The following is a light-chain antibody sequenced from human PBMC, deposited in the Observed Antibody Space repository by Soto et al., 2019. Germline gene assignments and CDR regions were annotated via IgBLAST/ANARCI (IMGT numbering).Light chain of an antibody. CDR1: QSVRYNY. Sequence: LTQPPATLSLTPRDRATLSCGASQSVRYNYLAWYQQKPGLAPRLLMYDAFRRARGIPYRFSGSGSGTEFTLTICSLEPEDFATYYCPQYTSVPPTFGGGTMV. J-gene: IGKJ4*01. V-gene: IGKV3D-20*01. CDR2: DAF. CDR3: PQYTSVPPT.